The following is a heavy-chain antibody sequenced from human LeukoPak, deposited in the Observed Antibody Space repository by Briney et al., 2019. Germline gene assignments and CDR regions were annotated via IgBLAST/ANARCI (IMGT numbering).Heavy chain of an antibody. D-gene: IGHD3-22*01. CDR3: TRRNRDSSGYGVYYYGMDV. CDR1: GFTFSGSA. J-gene: IGHJ6*02. CDR2: IRSKANSYAT. Sequence: GGSLKLSCAPSGFTFSGSAMHWVRQASGKGLEWVDRIRSKANSYATAYAASVKGRFTISRDDSKNTAYLQMNSLKTEDTAVYYCTRRNRDSSGYGVYYYGMDVWGQGTTVTVSS. V-gene: IGHV3-73*01.